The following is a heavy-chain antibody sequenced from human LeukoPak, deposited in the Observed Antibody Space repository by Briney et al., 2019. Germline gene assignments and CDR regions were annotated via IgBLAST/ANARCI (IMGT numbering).Heavy chain of an antibody. CDR2: IYYSGST. V-gene: IGHV4-59*08. CDR1: GDSISSDY. Sequence: PSETLSLTCTVSGDSISSDYWSWIRQPPGKGLEWIGYIYYSGSTNYNPSLKSRVTISVDTSKNQFSLKLSSVTAADTAVYYCARHYGPWGQGTLVTVSS. J-gene: IGHJ5*02. CDR3: ARHYGP. D-gene: IGHD3-16*01.